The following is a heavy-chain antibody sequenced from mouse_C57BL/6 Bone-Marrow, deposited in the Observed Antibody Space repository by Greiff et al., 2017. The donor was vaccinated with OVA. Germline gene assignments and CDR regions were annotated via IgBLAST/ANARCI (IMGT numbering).Heavy chain of an antibody. D-gene: IGHD2-1*01. V-gene: IGHV3-8*01. CDR2: ISYSGST. J-gene: IGHJ2*01. CDR3: ARWRGYGNYVSYFDY. CDR1: GYSITSDY. Sequence: VQLKQSGPGLAKPSQTLSLTCSVTGYSITSDYWNWIRKFPGNKLEYMGYISYSGSTYYNPSLKSRISLPRDTSKNQYYLQLNSVTTEDTATYYCARWRGYGNYVSYFDYWGQGTTLTVSS.